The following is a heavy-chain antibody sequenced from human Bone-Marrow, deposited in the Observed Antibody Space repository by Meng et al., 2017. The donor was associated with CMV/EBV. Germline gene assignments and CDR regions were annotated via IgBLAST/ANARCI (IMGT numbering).Heavy chain of an antibody. Sequence: ETLSLTCTVSGDSISSSTYYWGWVRQPPGKGLEWVSVIYSGGSTYYADSVKGRFTISRDNSKNTLYLQMNSLRAEDTAVYYSARDLGDYWGQGTLVTVSS. CDR2: IYSGGST. CDR3: ARDLGDY. V-gene: IGHV3-53*01. CDR1: GDSISSSTYY. J-gene: IGHJ4*02.